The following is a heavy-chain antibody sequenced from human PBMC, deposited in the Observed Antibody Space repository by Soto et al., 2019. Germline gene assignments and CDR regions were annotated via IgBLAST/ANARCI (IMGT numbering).Heavy chain of an antibody. CDR3: AKDQGEDTTPPGYYYYGMDV. CDR1: GFTFSSYA. V-gene: IGHV3-23*01. D-gene: IGHD2-15*01. CDR2: ISGSGGST. J-gene: IGHJ6*02. Sequence: PVGSLRLSCEASGFTFSSYAMSWVRQAPGKGLEWVSAISGSGGSTYYADSVKGRFTISRDNSKNTLYLQMNSLRAEDTAVYYCAKDQGEDTTPPGYYYYGMDVWGQGTTVTVSS.